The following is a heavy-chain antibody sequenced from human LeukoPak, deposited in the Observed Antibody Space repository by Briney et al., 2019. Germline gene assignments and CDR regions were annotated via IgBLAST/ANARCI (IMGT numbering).Heavy chain of an antibody. CDR1: GFTFDDYA. CDR2: ISWNSGSI. CDR3: AKDGLGQWLVGVGSYFDY. Sequence: GGSLRLSCAAYGFTFDDYAMHWVRQAPGKGLEWVSGISWNSGSIGYADSVKGRFTISRDNAKNSLYLQMNSLRAEDTALYYCAKDGLGQWLVGVGSYFDYWGQGTLVTVSS. V-gene: IGHV3-9*01. J-gene: IGHJ4*02. D-gene: IGHD6-19*01.